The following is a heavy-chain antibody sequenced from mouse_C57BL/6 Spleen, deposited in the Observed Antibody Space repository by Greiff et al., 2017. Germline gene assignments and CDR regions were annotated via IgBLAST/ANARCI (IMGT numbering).Heavy chain of an antibody. D-gene: IGHD1-1*01. CDR2: INPYNGGT. V-gene: IGHV1-19*01. J-gene: IGHJ1*03. CDR3: ARYGDYGSSWYFDV. CDR1: GYTFTDYY. Sequence: VQLQQSGPVLVKPGASVKMSCKASGYTFTDYYMNWVKQSHGKSLEWIGVINPYNGGTSYNQKFKGKATLPVDNSSRTAYMEHNSLTSEDSAVYYCARYGDYGSSWYFDVWGTGTTVTVAS.